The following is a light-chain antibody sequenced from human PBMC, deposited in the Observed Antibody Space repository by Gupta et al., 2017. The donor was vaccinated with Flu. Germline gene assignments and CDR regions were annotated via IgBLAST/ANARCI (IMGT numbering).Light chain of an antibody. CDR2: DAS. CDR1: QSVRSY. V-gene: IGKV3-11*01. Sequence: IVLTHSPSTLSLSPGEISSISCMASQSVRSYLDWYQQKPGQAPRLLIYDASNRDTGITARFSDSGYGKGFTLTISSREPGDIAVYYCQQPSNWAPLTYGQGTLMEIK. CDR3: QQPSNWAPLT. J-gene: IGKJ5*01.